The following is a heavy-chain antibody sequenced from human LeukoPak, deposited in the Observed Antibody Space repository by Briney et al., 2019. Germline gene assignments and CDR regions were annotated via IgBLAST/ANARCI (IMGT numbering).Heavy chain of an antibody. J-gene: IGHJ4*02. V-gene: IGHV3-20*04. Sequence: PGGSLRLSCAASGFNFDDYVMNWVRQAPGKGLEWVSGINWNGGSRGYADSVKGRFTISRDNAKNSPYLQTNSLRAEDTALYYCARSRHSYDSTGFPHYWGQGTLVTVSS. CDR3: ARSRHSYDSTGFPHY. CDR2: INWNGGSR. CDR1: GFNFDDYV. D-gene: IGHD3-22*01.